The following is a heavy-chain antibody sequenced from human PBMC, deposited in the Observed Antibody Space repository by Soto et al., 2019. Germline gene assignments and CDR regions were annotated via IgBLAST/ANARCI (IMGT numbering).Heavy chain of an antibody. V-gene: IGHV1-69*01. D-gene: IGHD2-2*01. CDR3: ARSQGSSTSLEIYYYYYYGMDV. J-gene: IGHJ6*02. CDR1: GGTFSSYA. CDR2: IIPISGTA. Sequence: QVQLVQSGAEVKKPGSSVKVSCKASGGTFSSYAISWVRQAPGQGLEWMGGIIPISGTANYAQKFPGRVTITADESTSTASMELSSLRSEDTAVYYCARSQGSSTSLEIYYYYYYGMDVWGQGTTVTVSS.